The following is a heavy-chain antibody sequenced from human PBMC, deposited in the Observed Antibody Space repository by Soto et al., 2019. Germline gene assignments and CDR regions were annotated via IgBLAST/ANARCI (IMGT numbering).Heavy chain of an antibody. V-gene: IGHV4-31*03. D-gene: IGHD1-26*01. J-gene: IGHJ4*02. CDR2: IYYSGST. CDR1: GGSISSGGYY. Sequence: QVQLQESGPGLVKPSQTLSLTCTVSGGSISSGGYYWSWIRQHPGKGLEWIGYIYYSGSTYYNPSLRSRVTISVDTSKNQFSLKLSSVTAADTAVYYCARGSGSYPLPYYFDYWGQGTLVTVSS. CDR3: ARGSGSYPLPYYFDY.